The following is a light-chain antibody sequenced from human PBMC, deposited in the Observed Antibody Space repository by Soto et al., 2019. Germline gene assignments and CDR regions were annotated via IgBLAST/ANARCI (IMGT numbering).Light chain of an antibody. J-gene: IGLJ1*01. V-gene: IGLV1-47*01. Sequence: QSALTQPPSASGTPGQRVTLSCSGSSSNIGSNSVYWYQQLPGTAPKLLIYRNDQRPSGVPDRFSGSKSGTSASLAISGLRSEDEADYYCAAWDDSLSGRYVFGTGTKVTVL. CDR1: SSNIGSNS. CDR3: AAWDDSLSGRYV. CDR2: RND.